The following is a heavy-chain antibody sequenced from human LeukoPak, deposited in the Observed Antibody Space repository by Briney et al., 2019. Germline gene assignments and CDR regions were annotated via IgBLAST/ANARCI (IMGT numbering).Heavy chain of an antibody. D-gene: IGHD3-22*01. J-gene: IGHJ4*02. Sequence: GGSLRLSCAASGFTFSSYSMNWVRQAPGKGLEWVSYISSSSSTIYYADSVKGRFTISRDNAKNSLYLQMNSLRDEDTAVYYCARDDSSGYYSLTFDYWGQGTLVTVSS. CDR3: ARDDSSGYYSLTFDY. V-gene: IGHV3-48*02. CDR1: GFTFSSYS. CDR2: ISSSSSTI.